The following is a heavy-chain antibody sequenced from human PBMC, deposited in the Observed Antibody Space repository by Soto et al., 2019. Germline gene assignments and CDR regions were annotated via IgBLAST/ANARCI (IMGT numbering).Heavy chain of an antibody. V-gene: IGHV5-51*01. CDR3: ARHPGYDFWSGYYYYGMDV. Sequence: GESLKISCKGSGYSFTSYWIGWVRQMPGKGLEWMGIIYPGDSDTRYSPSFQGQVTISADKSISTAYLQWGSLKASDTAMYYCARHPGYDFWSGYYYYGMDVWGQGTTVTVSS. CDR2: IYPGDSDT. CDR1: GYSFTSYW. D-gene: IGHD3-3*01. J-gene: IGHJ6*02.